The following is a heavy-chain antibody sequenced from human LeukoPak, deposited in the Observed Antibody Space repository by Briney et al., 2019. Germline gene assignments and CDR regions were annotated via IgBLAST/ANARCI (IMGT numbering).Heavy chain of an antibody. CDR3: VRRFCFGRPGTSCYNNWFDP. CDR1: GYTFTGYY. V-gene: IGHV1-2*02. J-gene: IGHJ5*02. Sequence: ASVKVSCKASGYTFTGYYMHWVRQAPGQGLEWMGWINPDSGGTNYAQKFQGRVTMTRDTSISTAYMELSRLRSDDTAVYYCVRRFCFGRPGTSCYNNWFDPWGQGTLVTVSS. D-gene: IGHD2-2*02. CDR2: INPDSGGT.